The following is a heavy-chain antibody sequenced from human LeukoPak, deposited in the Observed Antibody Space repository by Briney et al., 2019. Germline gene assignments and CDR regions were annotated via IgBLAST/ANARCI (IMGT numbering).Heavy chain of an antibody. D-gene: IGHD4-23*01. CDR3: GRGYGGNLHY. J-gene: IGHJ4*02. Sequence: GGSLRLSCAASGFTFSSYAMSWVRQAPGKGLEWVSAISGSGGSTYYADSAKGRFTISRDNSMNTLYLQMNSLRADDTAVYYCGRGYGGNLHYWGQGTLVTVSS. CDR1: GFTFSSYA. CDR2: ISGSGGST. V-gene: IGHV3-23*01.